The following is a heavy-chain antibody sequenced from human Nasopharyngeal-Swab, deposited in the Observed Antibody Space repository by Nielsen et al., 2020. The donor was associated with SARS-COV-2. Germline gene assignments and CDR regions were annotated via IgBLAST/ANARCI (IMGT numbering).Heavy chain of an antibody. CDR2: ISGDGRRT. J-gene: IGHJ4*02. CDR3: ARDQDGVTPNDF. D-gene: IGHD3-3*01. Sequence: GESLKISCSAAGFTLSDYWMHWVRQAPGKGLVWVSGISGDGRRTAYADSVKGRFTMSSDKAKNTIYLQMNSPSTDDTAVYYCARDQDGVTPNDFWGQGTLVTVSS. CDR1: GFTLSDYW. V-gene: IGHV3-74*01.